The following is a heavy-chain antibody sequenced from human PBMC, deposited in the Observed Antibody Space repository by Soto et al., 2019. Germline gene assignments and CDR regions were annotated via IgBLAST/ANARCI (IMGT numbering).Heavy chain of an antibody. D-gene: IGHD2-15*01. Sequence: GASVKVSCKASGYTFTGYYMHWVRQAPGQGLEWMGWINPNSGGTNYAQKFQGWVTMTRDTSISTAYMELSRLRSDDTAVYYCARGQGDFLECSGGSCPPYYYYMDVWGKGTTVTVSS. CDR1: GYTFTGYY. CDR3: ARGQGDFLECSGGSCPPYYYYMDV. V-gene: IGHV1-2*04. CDR2: INPNSGGT. J-gene: IGHJ6*03.